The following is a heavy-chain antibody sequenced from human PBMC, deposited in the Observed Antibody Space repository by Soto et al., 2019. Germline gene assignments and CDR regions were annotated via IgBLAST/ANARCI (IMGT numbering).Heavy chain of an antibody. J-gene: IGHJ4*02. Sequence: QITLKESGPTLVKPTQTLTLTCTFSGFSLSASGVGVGWIRQPPGKALEWLALIYWDDDKRYIPSLKSRLTITKDTSKNQVVLTMTNMDPVDTATYFCAHSNCSSGRCHAFGLAYWGQGTLVTVSS. CDR2: IYWDDDK. CDR1: GFSLSASGVG. V-gene: IGHV2-5*02. D-gene: IGHD2-2*01. CDR3: AHSNCSSGRCHAFGLAY.